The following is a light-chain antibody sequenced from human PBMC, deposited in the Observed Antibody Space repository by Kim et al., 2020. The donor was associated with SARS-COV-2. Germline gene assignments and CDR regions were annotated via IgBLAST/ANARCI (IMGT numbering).Light chain of an antibody. CDR3: QHYNYWPYA. V-gene: IGKV3-15*01. J-gene: IGKJ2*01. CDR1: QGVSSS. CDR2: GAS. Sequence: SVSPRQPAVLSCRASQGVSSSLAWYQQKPGQPPRLLIFGASTRASSIPDRFSGSGSGTEFTLTITALQSEDFAIYYCQHYNYWPYAFGQGTKLEI.